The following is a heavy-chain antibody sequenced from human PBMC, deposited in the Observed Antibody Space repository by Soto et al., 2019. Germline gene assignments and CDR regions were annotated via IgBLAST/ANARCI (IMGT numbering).Heavy chain of an antibody. CDR3: AKSPRRGYEPPWDY. D-gene: IGHD2-2*01. CDR1: GFIFSTDA. J-gene: IGHJ4*02. V-gene: IGHV3-23*01. Sequence: EVQLLESGGRLVQPGGSLRLSCAASGFIFSTDALNWVRQAPGKGLEWVSGIGGSGDNTYYADSVKGRFTISRDNSKNPLYLQMNYVRVDDTAVYYCAKSPRRGYEPPWDYWGQGTLVTVSS. CDR2: IGGSGDNT.